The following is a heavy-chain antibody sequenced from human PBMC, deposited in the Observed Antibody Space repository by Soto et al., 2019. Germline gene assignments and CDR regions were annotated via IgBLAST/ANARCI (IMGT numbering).Heavy chain of an antibody. J-gene: IGHJ4*02. D-gene: IGHD2-8*01. V-gene: IGHV1-3*01. Sequence: XSVKVSCKASGYTFTRYAMHWVRQAPGQMLEWMGWINXGNGNXKYSKKFQGRXXITRDTSXXKAYMELSSLRSEETAVYYCARVRSGSNGPLDYWGQGTLVTVSS. CDR1: GYTFTRYA. CDR3: ARVRSGSNGPLDY. CDR2: INXGNGNX.